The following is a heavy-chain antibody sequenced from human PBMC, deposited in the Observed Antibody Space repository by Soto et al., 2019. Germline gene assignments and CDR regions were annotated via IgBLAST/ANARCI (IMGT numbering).Heavy chain of an antibody. D-gene: IGHD3-22*01. CDR1: GYTFTSYY. V-gene: IGHV1-46*01. J-gene: IGHJ4*02. CDR2: INPSGGSR. CDR3: AKDLRYCYDSRGYSFDY. Sequence: GASVKVSCKASGYTFTSYYMHWVRQAPGQGLEWMGIINPSGGSRSYAQKFQGRVTMTRDTSTSTVYMELSSLRSEEPAVYYCAKDLRYCYDSRGYSFDYWGQGTLVTVST.